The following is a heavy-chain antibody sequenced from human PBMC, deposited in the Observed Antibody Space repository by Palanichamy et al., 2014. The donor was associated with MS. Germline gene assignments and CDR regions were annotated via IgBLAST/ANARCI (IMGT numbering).Heavy chain of an antibody. V-gene: IGHV3-7*01. Sequence: EVQLVESGGGLVQPGGSLRLSCAVSGFTFSSYWMSWVRQAPGKGLEWVAIIKPDGSDKYYVDSVKGRFIISRGNAKNSLYLQMNSLRGEDTAVYYCARDSEDRKWDPPRFDYWGLGTLVTVSS. CDR3: ARDSEDRKWDPPRFDY. CDR2: IKPDGSDK. D-gene: IGHD1-26*01. CDR1: GFTFSSYW. J-gene: IGHJ4*02.